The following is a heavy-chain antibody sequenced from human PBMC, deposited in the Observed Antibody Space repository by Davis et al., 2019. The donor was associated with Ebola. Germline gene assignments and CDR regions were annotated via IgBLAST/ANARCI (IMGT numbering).Heavy chain of an antibody. J-gene: IGHJ5*02. CDR1: GGTFSSYA. CDR3: ARGGYSGYDGNWFDP. CDR2: IIPIFGTA. Sequence: SVKVSCKASGGTFSSYAISWVRQAPGQGLEWMGGIIPIFGTANYAQKFQGRVTITADESTSTAYMELSSLRSEDTAVYYCARGGYSGYDGNWFDPWGQGTLVTVSS. V-gene: IGHV1-69*13. D-gene: IGHD5-12*01.